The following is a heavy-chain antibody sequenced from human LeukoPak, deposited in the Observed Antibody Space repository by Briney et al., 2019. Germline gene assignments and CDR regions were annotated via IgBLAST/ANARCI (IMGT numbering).Heavy chain of an antibody. D-gene: IGHD6-13*01. CDR2: ISSSNSSI. V-gene: IGHV3-48*01. J-gene: IGHJ4*02. CDR3: AKDQGSSWYFDY. Sequence: GGSLRLSCAASGFTFSTYSMNWVRQAPGKGLEWVSYISSSNSSIYYADSVKGRFTISRDNSKNTLYLQMNSLRAEDTAVYYCAKDQGSSWYFDYWGQGTLVTAS. CDR1: GFTFSTYS.